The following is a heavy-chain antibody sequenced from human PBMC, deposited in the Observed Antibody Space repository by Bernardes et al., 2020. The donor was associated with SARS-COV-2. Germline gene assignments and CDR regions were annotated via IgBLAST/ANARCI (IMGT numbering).Heavy chain of an antibody. CDR2: IGTAGDT. Sequence: GGSLRLSCAASGFTFDDYTMHWVRQAPGKDLEWVSAIGTAGDTYYPGSVKGRFTISRENAKNSLYLQMNSLRAGDTAVYYCARANYYDSSGYLSYYYGMDVWGQGTTVTVSS. V-gene: IGHV3-13*01. CDR1: GFTFDDYT. CDR3: ARANYYDSSGYLSYYYGMDV. D-gene: IGHD3-22*01. J-gene: IGHJ6*02.